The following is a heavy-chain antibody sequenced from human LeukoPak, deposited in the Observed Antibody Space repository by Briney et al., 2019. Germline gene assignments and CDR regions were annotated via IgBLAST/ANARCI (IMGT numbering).Heavy chain of an antibody. V-gene: IGHV3-21*01. D-gene: IGHD6-6*01. J-gene: IGHJ6*03. CDR2: ISSSSSYI. CDR1: EFTFSSYS. CDR3: ARGKGQLVGAYYYYMDV. Sequence: GGSLRLSCAASEFTFSSYSMNWVRQAPGKGLEWVSSISSSSSYIYYADSVKGRFTISRDNAKNSLYLQMNSLRAEDTAVYYCARGKGQLVGAYYYYMDVWGKGTTVTVSS.